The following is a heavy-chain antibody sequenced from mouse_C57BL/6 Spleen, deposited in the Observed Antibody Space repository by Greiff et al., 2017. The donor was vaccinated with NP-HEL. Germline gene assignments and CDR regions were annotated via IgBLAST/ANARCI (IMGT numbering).Heavy chain of an antibody. CDR3: AREYDYDGPFDY. V-gene: IGHV5-16*01. J-gene: IGHJ2*01. D-gene: IGHD2-4*01. Sequence: EVKLVESEGGLVQPGSSMKLSCTASGFTFSDYYMAWVRQVPEKGLEWVANINYDGSSTYYLDSLKSRFIISRDNAKNILYLQMSSLKSEDTATYYCAREYDYDGPFDYWGQGTTLTVSS. CDR2: INYDGSST. CDR1: GFTFSDYY.